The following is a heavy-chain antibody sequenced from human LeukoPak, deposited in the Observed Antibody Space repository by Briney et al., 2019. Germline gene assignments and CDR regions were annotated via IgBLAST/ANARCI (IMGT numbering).Heavy chain of an antibody. J-gene: IGHJ4*02. CDR1: GFTFSSYG. D-gene: IGHD3-22*01. CDR3: AKEYDSSGYTY. Sequence: GGSLRLSCAASGFTFSSYGMHWVRQAPGKGLEWVSAISGSGVGTHYADSVKGRFTISRDNSKKTLHLQMNSLRAEDTAVYYCAKEYDSSGYTYWGQGTLVTVSS. V-gene: IGHV3-23*01. CDR2: ISGSGVGT.